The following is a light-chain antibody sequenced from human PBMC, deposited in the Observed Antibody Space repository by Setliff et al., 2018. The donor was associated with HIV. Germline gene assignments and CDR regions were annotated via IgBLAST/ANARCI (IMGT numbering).Light chain of an antibody. CDR1: SSDVGGYNY. J-gene: IGLJ2*01. CDR2: EVR. Sequence: QSALTQPASVSGSPGQSITISCTGTSSDVGGYNYVSWYQQYPGKAPKLMISEVRNRASGVSSRFSGSKSGNTASLTISGLQAEDEADYYCCSYAGSATWVFGGGTK. V-gene: IGLV2-14*01. CDR3: CSYAGSATWV.